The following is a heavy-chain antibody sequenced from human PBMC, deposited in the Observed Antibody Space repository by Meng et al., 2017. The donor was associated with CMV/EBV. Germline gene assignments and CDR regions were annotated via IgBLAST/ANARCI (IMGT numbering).Heavy chain of an antibody. CDR3: ARDDEYSSSSGYYYYGMDV. CDR1: GFTFSSYS. D-gene: IGHD6-6*01. V-gene: IGHV3-21*01. CDR2: ISSSSSYI. J-gene: IGHJ6*02. Sequence: GGSLRLSCAASGFTFSSYSMNWVRQAPGKGLEWVSSISSSSSYIYYADSAKGRFTISRDNAKNSLYLQMNSLRAEDTAVYYCARDDEYSSSSGYYYYGMDVWGQGTTVTVSS.